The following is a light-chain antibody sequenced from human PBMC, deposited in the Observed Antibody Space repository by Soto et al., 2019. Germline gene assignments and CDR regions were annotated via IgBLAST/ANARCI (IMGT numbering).Light chain of an antibody. CDR3: AAWDDSLNGVV. Sequence: QSVLTQPPSASGTPGQRVTISCSGSSSHIGSNTVNWYQQLPGTAPKLLIYSNNQRPSGVPDRFSGSKSGTSASLAISGRQSEDEADYYCAAWDDSLNGVVFGGGTKVTVL. CDR1: SSHIGSNT. J-gene: IGLJ2*01. CDR2: SNN. V-gene: IGLV1-44*01.